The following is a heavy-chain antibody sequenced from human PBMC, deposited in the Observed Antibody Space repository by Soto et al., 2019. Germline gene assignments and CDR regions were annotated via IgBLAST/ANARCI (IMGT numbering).Heavy chain of an antibody. Sequence: PSETLSLTCTVSGGSSSSNYWSWIRQPPGKRLEWIGHIYSSGTTSYNPSLESRVTISVDTSKNQFSLKLSSVTAADTAVYYCARDKGDRRYFDWSDAFDIWGQGTIVT. D-gene: IGHD3-9*01. CDR1: GGSSSSNY. CDR2: IYSSGTT. CDR3: ARDKGDRRYFDWSDAFDI. J-gene: IGHJ3*02. V-gene: IGHV4-59*01.